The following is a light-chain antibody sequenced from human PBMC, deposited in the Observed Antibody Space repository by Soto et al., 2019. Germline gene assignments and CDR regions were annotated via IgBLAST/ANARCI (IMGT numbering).Light chain of an antibody. V-gene: IGLV2-14*03. CDR2: DVS. CDR3: RSYRGGRLYG. CDR1: SSDVGRHNA. J-gene: IGLJ1*01. Sequence: QSALTQPASVSGSPGQSITISCSGTSSDVGRHNAVSWYQQHPGKVPQLMIYDVSIRPSGISDRLSASKSGNMASLTISGPQAEGEAGYFRRSYRGGRLYGLGTGTKLTVL.